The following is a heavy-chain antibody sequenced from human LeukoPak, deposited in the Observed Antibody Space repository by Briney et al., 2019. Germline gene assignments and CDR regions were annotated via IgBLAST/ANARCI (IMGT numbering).Heavy chain of an antibody. J-gene: IGHJ4*02. CDR3: AKNTFYWNGASCYVHY. CDR2: ISGNADRP. V-gene: IGHV3-23*01. Sequence: SVGSLRLSCAASGFTFSSYAMSWVRQAPGGGLGGVSAISGNADRPYYADSLKDRFTISRDNSKSTLSLQMNSLRAEDTAVYYCAKNTFYWNGASCYVHYWGQGTLVTVSS. CDR1: GFTFSSYA. D-gene: IGHD2-2*01.